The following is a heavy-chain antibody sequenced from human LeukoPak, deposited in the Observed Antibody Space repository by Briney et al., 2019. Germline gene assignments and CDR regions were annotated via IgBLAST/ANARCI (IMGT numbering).Heavy chain of an antibody. D-gene: IGHD3-3*01. J-gene: IGHJ3*02. V-gene: IGHV3-66*04. CDR3: TKLEAFDI. Sequence: GGSLRLSCAASGFTVSNNYMSWVRLAPGKGLEWVSLIYSGGDTYYADSVMGRFTISRDNSKNTLYLQMNSLRVEDTAVYYCTKLEAFDIWGQGTMVTVSS. CDR1: GFTVSNNY. CDR2: IYSGGDT.